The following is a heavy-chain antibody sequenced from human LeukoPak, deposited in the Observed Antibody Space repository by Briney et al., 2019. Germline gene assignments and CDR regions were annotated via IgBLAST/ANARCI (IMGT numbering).Heavy chain of an antibody. CDR3: ARSSGRIEEDY. D-gene: IGHD6-19*01. Sequence: ASVKVSCKASGYTFPSYDINWVRQATGQGIEWMGWMNPNSGNTGYAQKFQGRVTMTRNTSISTAYMELSSLRSEDTAVYYCARSSGRIEEDYWGQGTLVTVSS. CDR2: MNPNSGNT. CDR1: GYTFPSYD. J-gene: IGHJ4*02. V-gene: IGHV1-8*01.